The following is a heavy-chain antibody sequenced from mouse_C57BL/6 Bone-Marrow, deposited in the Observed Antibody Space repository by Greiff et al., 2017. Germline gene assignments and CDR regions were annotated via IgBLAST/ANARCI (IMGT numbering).Heavy chain of an antibody. Sequence: QVQLQQPGAELVKPGASVKLSCKASGYTFTSYWMHWVKQRPGRGLGWIGRIDPNSGGTKYNEKFKSKATLTVDKPSSTAYMQLSSLTSEDSAVYYCARRNWLLGDYWGQGTLVTVSA. J-gene: IGHJ3*01. CDR3: ARRNWLLGDY. D-gene: IGHD2-3*01. CDR2: IDPNSGGT. V-gene: IGHV1-72*01. CDR1: GYTFTSYW.